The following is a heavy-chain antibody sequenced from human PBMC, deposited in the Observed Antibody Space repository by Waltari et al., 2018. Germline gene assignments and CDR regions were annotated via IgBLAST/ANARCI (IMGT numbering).Heavy chain of an antibody. CDR1: GGPISSSSYY. V-gene: IGHV4-39*01. J-gene: IGHJ3*02. D-gene: IGHD6-19*01. Sequence: QLQLQESGPGLVKPSETLSLTCTVSGGPISSSSYYWGWNRQPPGKGLEWIGSIFYSGSTYYNPSLKSRVTISVDTSKNQFSLKLSSVTAADTAVYYCARTSSGWYTRGAFDIWGQGTMVTVSS. CDR2: IFYSGST. CDR3: ARTSSGWYTRGAFDI.